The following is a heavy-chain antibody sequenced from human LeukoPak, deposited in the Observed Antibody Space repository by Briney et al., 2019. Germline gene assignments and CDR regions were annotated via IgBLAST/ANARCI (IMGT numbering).Heavy chain of an antibody. V-gene: IGHV3-30*18. CDR2: ISYDGSNE. CDR1: GFTFSSFG. D-gene: IGHD3-10*01. CDR3: AKDSDASGSYYIYRPFDY. Sequence: GGSLRLSCAASGFTFSSFGMHWVRQAPGKGLEWVTGISYDGSNEYYVDSVKGRFTISRDNSKNTLYLQMNSLRAEDTAVYYCAKDSDASGSYYIYRPFDYWGQGTLVTVPS. J-gene: IGHJ4*02.